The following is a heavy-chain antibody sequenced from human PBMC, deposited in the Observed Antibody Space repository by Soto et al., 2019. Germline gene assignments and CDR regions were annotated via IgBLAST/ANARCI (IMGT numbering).Heavy chain of an antibody. V-gene: IGHV3-23*01. CDR1: GFTFNRYG. J-gene: IGHJ4*02. CDR2: ISGSGDST. Sequence: EVQLSESGGGLVQPGGSLRLSCAASGFTFNRYGRSWVRQAPGKGLEWVSAISGSGDSTYYADSVTGRFTISRDSSNNTLYLQMNNLRADDTALYFCVKLRLELLYLDSWGLGALVIVSS. D-gene: IGHD1-7*01. CDR3: VKLRLELLYLDS.